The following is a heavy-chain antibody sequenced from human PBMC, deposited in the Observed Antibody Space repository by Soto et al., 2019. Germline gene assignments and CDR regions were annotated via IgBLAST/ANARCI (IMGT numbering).Heavy chain of an antibody. J-gene: IGHJ4*02. V-gene: IGHV4-39*02. D-gene: IGHD6-13*01. CDR2: IFYSGST. Sequence: TSETLSLTCTVSGDSISSSNYFWGWIRQPPGKGLEWIGTIFYSGSTYYNPSLKSRVTISVDTSKNQFSLKLTSVTAADTAVYYGAREYESSPTDWGQGTLVTVSS. CDR3: AREYESSPTD. CDR1: GDSISSSNYF.